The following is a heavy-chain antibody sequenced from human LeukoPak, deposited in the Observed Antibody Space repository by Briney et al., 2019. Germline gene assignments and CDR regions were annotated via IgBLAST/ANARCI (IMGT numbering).Heavy chain of an antibody. J-gene: IGHJ5*02. V-gene: IGHV3-23*01. CDR3: AKDQGSSGWYWFDP. D-gene: IGHD6-19*01. Sequence: GGSLRLSCAASGFTFSSYAMSWVRQAPGKGLEWVSGISGSGGSTYYADSVKGRFTISSDNSKNTLYLQMNSLRAEDTAVYYCAKDQGSSGWYWFDPWGQGTLVTVSS. CDR1: GFTFSSYA. CDR2: ISGSGGST.